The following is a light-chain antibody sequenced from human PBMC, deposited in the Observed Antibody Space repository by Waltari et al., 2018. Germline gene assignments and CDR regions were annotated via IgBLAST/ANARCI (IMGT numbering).Light chain of an antibody. V-gene: IGKV1-39*01. Sequence: DIEMTQSPSSLSASVGDRVTITCRASQSIGGNLNWYQQTPERAPKVLIYAASSVQSGVPSRFSGRGSETDFTLTISRLQPEDFATYYCQQSYSTPWTFGQGTKVEIK. CDR1: QSIGGN. CDR2: AAS. CDR3: QQSYSTPWT. J-gene: IGKJ1*01.